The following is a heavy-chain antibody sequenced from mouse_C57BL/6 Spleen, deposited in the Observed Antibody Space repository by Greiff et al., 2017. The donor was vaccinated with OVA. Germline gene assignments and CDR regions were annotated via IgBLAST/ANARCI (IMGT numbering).Heavy chain of an antibody. CDR1: GYSITSGYY. V-gene: IGHV3-6*01. CDR2: ISYDGSN. J-gene: IGHJ2*01. CDR3: ARDGYSLFDY. Sequence: EVKLMESGPGLVKPSQSLSLTCSVTGYSITSGYYWNWIRQFPGNKLEWMGYISYDGSNNYNPSLKNRISITRDTSKNQFFLKLNSVTTEDTATYYCARDGYSLFDYWGQGTTLTVSS. D-gene: IGHD2-3*01.